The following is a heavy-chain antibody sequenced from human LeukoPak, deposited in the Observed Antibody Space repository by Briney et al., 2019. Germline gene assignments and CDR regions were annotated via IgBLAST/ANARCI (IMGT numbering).Heavy chain of an antibody. J-gene: IGHJ4*02. Sequence: GASVKVSCKASGGTFSSYAISWVRQAPGQGLEWMGGIIPIFGTANYAQKFQGRVTITADESTSTAYMELSSLRSEDTAVYYCTYSYGYEVGGYWGQGTLVTVSS. CDR3: TYSYGYEVGGY. D-gene: IGHD5-18*01. CDR2: IIPIFGTA. V-gene: IGHV1-69*13. CDR1: GGTFSSYA.